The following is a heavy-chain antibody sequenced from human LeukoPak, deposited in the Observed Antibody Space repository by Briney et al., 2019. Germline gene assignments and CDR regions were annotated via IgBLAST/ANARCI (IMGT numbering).Heavy chain of an antibody. Sequence: ASVKVSCKASGYTFTDYYMHWVRQAPGQGLEWMGWVIPNSGGTNYAQKFQGRDTMTRDTSISTAYMELNRLTSDDTAVYYCAREREGGSFDYWGQGTLVTVSS. D-gene: IGHD1-1*01. J-gene: IGHJ4*02. V-gene: IGHV1-2*02. CDR1: GYTFTDYY. CDR3: AREREGGSFDY. CDR2: VIPNSGGT.